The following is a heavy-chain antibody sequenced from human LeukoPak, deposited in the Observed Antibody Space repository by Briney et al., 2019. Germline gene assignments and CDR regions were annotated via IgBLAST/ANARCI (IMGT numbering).Heavy chain of an antibody. D-gene: IGHD3-3*01. CDR2: IKTDGTIT. CDR3: VRSLFCAADF. J-gene: IGHJ4*02. CDR1: GFTFSSSW. Sequence: AGGSLRLSCAASGFTFSSSWMHWVRQAPGKGLVWVSRIKTDGTITTYADSVKGRFTISRDNARNTAYLQMNSLRAEDTAVYYCVRSLFCAADFWGQGTLVTATS. V-gene: IGHV3-74*01.